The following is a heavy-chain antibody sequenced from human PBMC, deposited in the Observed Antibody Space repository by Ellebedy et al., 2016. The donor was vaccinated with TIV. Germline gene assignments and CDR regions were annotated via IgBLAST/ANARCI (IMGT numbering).Heavy chain of an antibody. CDR3: ARDQRAHYGDEVFY. V-gene: IGHV3-11*06. CDR2: ISSSSSYT. D-gene: IGHD4-17*01. Sequence: GGSLRLSXAASGFTFSDYYMSWIRQAPGKGLEWVSYISSSSSYTNYADSVKGRFTISRDNAKNSLYLQMNSLRDEDTAVYYCARDQRAHYGDEVFYWGQGTLVTVSS. J-gene: IGHJ4*02. CDR1: GFTFSDYY.